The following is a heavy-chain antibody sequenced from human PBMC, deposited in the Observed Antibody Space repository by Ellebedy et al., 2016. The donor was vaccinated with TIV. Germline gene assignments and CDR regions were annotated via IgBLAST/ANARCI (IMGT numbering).Heavy chain of an antibody. J-gene: IGHJ4*02. CDR3: ARDMVQGMVSRYLWFDY. CDR1: GYTFSSHI. CDR2: ISPYTGDS. V-gene: IGHV1-18*01. D-gene: IGHD5/OR15-5a*01. Sequence: ASVKVSCKTSGYTFSSHIISWVRQAPGQGLEWMGWISPYTGDSNYAQKFQGRVTVTTDTSTNTAYMELRGLRSDDTAVYYCARDMVQGMVSRYLWFDYWGQGTLVTVSS.